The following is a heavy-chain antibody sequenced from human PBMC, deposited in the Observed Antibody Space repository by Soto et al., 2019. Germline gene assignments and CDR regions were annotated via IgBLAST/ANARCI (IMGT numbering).Heavy chain of an antibody. CDR1: GFFFNNYD. D-gene: IGHD6-25*01. V-gene: IGHV3-13*05. J-gene: IGHJ6*02. CDR3: PSAYTGRRPRRGDYYYALDV. CDR2: IGAADDP. Sequence: QLVESGGGLTQAGGSLRLSCVGSGFFFNNYDMHWVRQVRGKGLEWVSAIGAADDPYYSVSVKGRFIVSRDNAQKSWYLQMNTLGAREPAVYFWPSAYTGRRPRRGDYYYALDVWGRGTTVTVSS.